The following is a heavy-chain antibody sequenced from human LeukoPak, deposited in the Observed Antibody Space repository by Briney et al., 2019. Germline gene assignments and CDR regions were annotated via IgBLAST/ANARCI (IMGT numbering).Heavy chain of an antibody. CDR2: IYYSGST. V-gene: IGHV4-59*01. CDR3: ARQSWQQLQNYMDV. CDR1: GGSISSYY. Sequence: PSETLSLTCTVSGGSISSYYWSWIRQPPGKGLEWIGYIYYSGSTNYNPPLKSRVTISVDTSKNQFSLKLSSVTAADTAVYYCARQSWQQLQNYMDVWGKGTTVTVSS. D-gene: IGHD6-13*01. J-gene: IGHJ6*03.